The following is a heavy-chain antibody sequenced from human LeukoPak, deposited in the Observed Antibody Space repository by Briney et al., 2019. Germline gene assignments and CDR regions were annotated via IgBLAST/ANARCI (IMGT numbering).Heavy chain of an antibody. V-gene: IGHV3-7*03. CDR3: AKGKNTGSYLSHVDY. CDR2: IKQDGSEK. D-gene: IGHD3-10*01. J-gene: IGHJ4*02. Sequence: SGGSLRLSCAASGFTFTTYWMGWVRQAPGKGLEWVANIKQDGSEKYYVDSVKGRFTISRDNAKNSLSLQMNSLRTEDTALYYCAKGKNTGSYLSHVDYWGQGTLVTVSS. CDR1: GFTFTTYW.